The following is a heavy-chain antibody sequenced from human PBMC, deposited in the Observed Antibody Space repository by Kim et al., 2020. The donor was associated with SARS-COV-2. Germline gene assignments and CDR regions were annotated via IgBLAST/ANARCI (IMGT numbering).Heavy chain of an antibody. J-gene: IGHJ4*02. CDR1: GGSFTINNYY. CDR2: LYYSGNS. D-gene: IGHD3-10*01. Sequence: SETLSLTCSVSGGSFTINNYYWGWIRQPPGRGLEWIGSLYYSGNSLYNPSLKSRVTMFVDAAKKQFSLMLTSVTAADTAVYYCASSYGPHYGPGTYRYFDYWGQGILVTVSS. V-gene: IGHV4-39*01. CDR3: ASSYGPHYGPGTYRYFDY.